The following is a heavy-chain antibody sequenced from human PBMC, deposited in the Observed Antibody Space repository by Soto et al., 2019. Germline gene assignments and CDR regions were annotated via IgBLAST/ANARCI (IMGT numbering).Heavy chain of an antibody. V-gene: IGHV3-21*01. D-gene: IGHD6-6*01. CDR1: GFSVSSYS. J-gene: IGHJ4*02. Sequence: GGSLRLSCAPSSGFSVSSYSMNWVRQAPGKGLEWVSFISSTSSYIYYADSVKGRFTVSRDNAKNSLYLQMNSLRAEDTAVYYCARDRRISNIAARDTIDYWGQGTLVTVSS. CDR3: ARDRRISNIAARDTIDY. CDR2: ISSTSSYI.